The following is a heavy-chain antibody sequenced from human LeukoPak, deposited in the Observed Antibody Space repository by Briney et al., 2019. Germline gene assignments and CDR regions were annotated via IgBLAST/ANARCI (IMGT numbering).Heavy chain of an antibody. D-gene: IGHD1-26*01. CDR1: GYTFTSYA. CDR2: INAGNGNT. Sequence: ASVKVSCKASGYTFTSYAMHWVRQAPGQRLEWMGWINAGNGNTKYSQKFQGRVTITRDTSASTAYMELSSPRSEDTAVYYCARVQSRWDDAFDIWGQGTMVTVSS. CDR3: ARVQSRWDDAFDI. V-gene: IGHV1-3*01. J-gene: IGHJ3*02.